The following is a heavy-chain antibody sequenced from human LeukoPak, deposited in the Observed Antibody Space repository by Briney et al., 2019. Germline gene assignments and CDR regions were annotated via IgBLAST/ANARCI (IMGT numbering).Heavy chain of an antibody. V-gene: IGHV3-74*01. J-gene: IGHJ4*02. CDR1: GLTFSSYW. CDR2: INSDGSST. Sequence: PGGSLRLSCAASGLTFSSYWMHWVRQASGKGLVWVSRINSDGSSTSYADSVKGRFTISRDNAKNTLYLQMNSLRAEDTAVYYCARARYDFWSGYPIDYWGQGTLVTVSS. D-gene: IGHD3-3*01. CDR3: ARARYDFWSGYPIDY.